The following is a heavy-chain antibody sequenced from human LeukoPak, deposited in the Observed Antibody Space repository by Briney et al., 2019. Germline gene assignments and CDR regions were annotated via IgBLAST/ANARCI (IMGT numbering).Heavy chain of an antibody. J-gene: IGHJ6*04. Sequence: SETLSLTCAVYGGSFSGYYWSWIRQPPGKGLEWIGEINHSGSTNYNPSLKSRVTISVDTSKNQFSLKLSSVTAADTAVYYCARGGAMVRGVFKRFGMDVWGKGTTVTVSS. V-gene: IGHV4-34*01. CDR1: GGSFSGYY. CDR3: ARGGAMVRGVFKRFGMDV. CDR2: INHSGST. D-gene: IGHD3-10*01.